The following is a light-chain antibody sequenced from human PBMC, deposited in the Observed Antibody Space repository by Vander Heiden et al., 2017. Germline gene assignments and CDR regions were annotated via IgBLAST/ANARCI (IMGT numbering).Light chain of an antibody. V-gene: IGKV1-39*01. CDR1: QSISSY. CDR3: QQSYSTPPLYT. J-gene: IGKJ2*01. Sequence: DIQMTQSPSSLSASVGDRVTITCRASQSISSYLNWYQQKPGKAPKLLIYAASSLQRGVQSRFSGSGYGTDFTLTISSRQPEDFATYYCQQSYSTPPLYTFGQGTKLEIK. CDR2: AAS.